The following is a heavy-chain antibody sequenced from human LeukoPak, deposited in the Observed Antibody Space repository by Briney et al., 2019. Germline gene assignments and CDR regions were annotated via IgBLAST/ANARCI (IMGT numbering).Heavy chain of an antibody. V-gene: IGHV1-46*01. Sequence: GASVKVSCKASGYTFTSYYMHWVRQAPGQGLEWMGIINPSGGSTSYAQKFQGRVTMTRDTSTSTVYMELSSLRSEDTAVYFCARVGAMFHFDYWGQGTLVTVSS. CDR1: GYTFTSYY. CDR3: ARVGAMFHFDY. CDR2: INPSGGST. D-gene: IGHD3-10*02. J-gene: IGHJ4*02.